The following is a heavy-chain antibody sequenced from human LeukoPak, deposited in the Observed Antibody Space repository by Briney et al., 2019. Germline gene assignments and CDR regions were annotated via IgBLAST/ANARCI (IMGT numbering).Heavy chain of an antibody. CDR1: GDSLTTGRYY. J-gene: IGHJ5*01. V-gene: IGHV4-39*01. CDR3: ARQSPSKCFLP. CDR2: IYYKGTT. Sequence: SETLSLTCDVSGDSLTTGRYYWAWIRQSPGQDLEWIGAIYYKGTTFFNPSLTGRLTMSEYTSQNLFSLKLSSVTAGDTAFYFWARQSPSKCFLPWGQRAQVTVPS. D-gene: IGHD3-16*01.